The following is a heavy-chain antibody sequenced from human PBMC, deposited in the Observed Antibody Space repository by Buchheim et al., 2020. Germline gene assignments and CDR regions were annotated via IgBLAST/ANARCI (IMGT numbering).Heavy chain of an antibody. CDR2: IYYSGST. D-gene: IGHD3-3*01. J-gene: IGHJ5*02. V-gene: IGHV4-39*01. CDR1: GGSISSSSYY. CDR3: ANSIRFLEWLDLFDP. Sequence: QLQLQESGPGLVKPSETLSLTCTVSGGSISSSSYYWGWIRQPPGKGLEWIGSIYYSGSTYYNPSLKSRVTISVDTSKNQFSLKLSSVTAADTAVYYCANSIRFLEWLDLFDPWGQGTL.